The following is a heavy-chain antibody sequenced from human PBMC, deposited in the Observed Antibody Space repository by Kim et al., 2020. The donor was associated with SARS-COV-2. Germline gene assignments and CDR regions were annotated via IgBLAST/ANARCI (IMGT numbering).Heavy chain of an antibody. Sequence: GGSLRLSCAASGFTFSSYAMHWVRQAPGKGLEWVAVISYDGSNKYYADSVKGRFTISRDNSKNTLYLQMNSLRAEDTAVYYCAREYSYGYDYWGQGTLVTVSS. J-gene: IGHJ4*02. CDR2: ISYDGSNK. CDR1: GFTFSSYA. CDR3: AREYSYGYDY. V-gene: IGHV3-30*04. D-gene: IGHD5-18*01.